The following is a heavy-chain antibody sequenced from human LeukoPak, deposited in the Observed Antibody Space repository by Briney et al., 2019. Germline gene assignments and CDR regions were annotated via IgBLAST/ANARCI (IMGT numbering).Heavy chain of an antibody. CDR3: ARHYYDSSGYSINWFDP. CDR1: GGTFSSYG. Sequence: GASVKVSCKASGGTFSSYGISWVRQAPGQGLEWMGGIIPIFGTAKYAQKFQGRVTITADESTSTAYMELSSLRSEDTAVYYCARHYYDSSGYSINWFDPWGQGTLVTVSS. CDR2: IIPIFGTA. D-gene: IGHD3-22*01. V-gene: IGHV1-69*13. J-gene: IGHJ5*02.